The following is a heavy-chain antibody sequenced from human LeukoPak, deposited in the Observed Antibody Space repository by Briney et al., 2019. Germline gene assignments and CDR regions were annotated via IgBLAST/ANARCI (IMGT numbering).Heavy chain of an antibody. D-gene: IGHD4-11*01. J-gene: IGHJ3*01. CDR3: ARDPGYSDFDV. Sequence: GGSLRLSCTASGFTFSRYWMSWVRQVPGKGPEFVANIKEGGSEKSYVDFVKGRFTISRDNVKNSVSLQMNSLRVEDTAVYYCARDPGYSDFDVWGQGIMVIVSS. V-gene: IGHV3-7*01. CDR1: GFTFSRYW. CDR2: IKEGGSEK.